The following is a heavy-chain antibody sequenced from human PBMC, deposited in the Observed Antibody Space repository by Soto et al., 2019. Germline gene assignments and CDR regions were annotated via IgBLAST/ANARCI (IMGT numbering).Heavy chain of an antibody. V-gene: IGHV3-53*01. J-gene: IGHJ3*02. Sequence: EVQLVESGGGLIQPGGSLRLSCAASGFSVSSKYMSWVRQAPGKGLEWVSVTYTSGITYYADSVKGRFTISRDDSKNTLHLQMSSLRADDTAEYYCALLTEWSHALDIWGQGTMVTVSS. D-gene: IGHD2-8*01. CDR1: GFSVSSKY. CDR3: ALLTEWSHALDI. CDR2: TYTSGIT.